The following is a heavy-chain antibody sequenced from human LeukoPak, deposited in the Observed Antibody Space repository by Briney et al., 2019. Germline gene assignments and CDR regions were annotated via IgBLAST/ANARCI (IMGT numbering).Heavy chain of an antibody. D-gene: IGHD3-22*01. CDR3: ARGRVYYDSSGYQGLDY. V-gene: IGHV1-46*01. CDR1: GYTFTSYY. Sequence: ASVKVSCKASGYTFTSYYMHWVRQAPGQGLEWMGIINPSGGSTSYAQKSQGRVTMTRDTSTSTVYMELSSLRSEDTAVYYCARGRVYYDSSGYQGLDYWGQGTLVTVSS. CDR2: INPSGGST. J-gene: IGHJ4*02.